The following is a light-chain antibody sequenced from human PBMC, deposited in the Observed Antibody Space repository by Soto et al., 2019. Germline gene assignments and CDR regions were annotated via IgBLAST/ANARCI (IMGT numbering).Light chain of an antibody. CDR2: AVS. Sequence: EIFLTQSPATLSVSPVEIATLSCRASRSVSSNYLGWYQQKPGQAPRLLIYAVSTRATGIPDRFSGSGSGTDFTLTISRLEPEDSALYFCQQYRPSPAISFGQGTRLEIK. CDR3: QQYRPSPAIS. J-gene: IGKJ5*01. V-gene: IGKV3-20*01. CDR1: RSVSSNY.